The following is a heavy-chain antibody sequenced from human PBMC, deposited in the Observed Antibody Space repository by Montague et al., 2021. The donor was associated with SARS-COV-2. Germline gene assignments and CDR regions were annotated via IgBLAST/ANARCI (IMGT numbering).Heavy chain of an antibody. D-gene: IGHD4/OR15-4a*01. Sequence: SETLSLTCTVSGGSISSSSYYWGWIRQPPGKGLEWIGSICYSGSTYYNPSLKSRVTISVDTSKNQFSLKLSSVTAADTAVYYCAGVFLTTKVLWWAPEGWFDPWGQGTLVTVSS. CDR3: AGVFLTTKVLWWAPEGWFDP. V-gene: IGHV4-39*07. CDR2: ICYSGST. J-gene: IGHJ5*02. CDR1: GGSISSSSYY.